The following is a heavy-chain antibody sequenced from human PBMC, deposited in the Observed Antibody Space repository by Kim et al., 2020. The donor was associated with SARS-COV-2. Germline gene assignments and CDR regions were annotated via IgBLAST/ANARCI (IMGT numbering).Heavy chain of an antibody. CDR2: IIPIFGTA. CDR3: ARDRGYYGSGSPDDWDYYYYGMDV. Sequence: SVKVSCKASGGTFSSYAISWVRQAPGQGLEWMGGIIPIFGTANYAQKFQGRVTITADESTSTAYMELSSLRSEDTAVYYCARDRGYYGSGSPDDWDYYYYGMDVWGQGTTVTVSS. CDR1: GGTFSSYA. V-gene: IGHV1-69*13. D-gene: IGHD3-10*01. J-gene: IGHJ6*02.